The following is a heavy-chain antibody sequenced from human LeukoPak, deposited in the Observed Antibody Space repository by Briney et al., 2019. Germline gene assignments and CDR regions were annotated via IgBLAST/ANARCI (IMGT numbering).Heavy chain of an antibody. D-gene: IGHD1-26*01. CDR2: INSDGSNT. CDR1: GFTFTSHW. CDR3: ARDLHWGASDY. V-gene: IGHV3-74*01. J-gene: IGHJ4*02. Sequence: PGGSLRLSCAASGFTFTSHWMHWVRQVPGKGLVWVSRINSDGSNTFYADSVKGRFTISRGNAKNTLYLQMNSLGVEDAAVYYCARDLHWGASDYWGQGTLVTVSS.